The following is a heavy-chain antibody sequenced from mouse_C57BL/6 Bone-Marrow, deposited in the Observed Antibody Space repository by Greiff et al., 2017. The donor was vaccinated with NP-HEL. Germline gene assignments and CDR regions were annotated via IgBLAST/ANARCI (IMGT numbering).Heavy chain of an antibody. CDR2: IYPGSGNT. Sequence: QVQLKQSGAELVRPGASVKLSCKASGYTFTDYYINWVKQRPGQGLEWIARIYPGSGNTYYNEKFKGKATLTAEKSSSTAYMQLSSLTSDDSAVYFCARPLFITTVVATDYWGQGTTLTVSS. CDR1: GYTFTDYY. D-gene: IGHD1-1*01. J-gene: IGHJ2*01. CDR3: ARPLFITTVVATDY. V-gene: IGHV1-76*01.